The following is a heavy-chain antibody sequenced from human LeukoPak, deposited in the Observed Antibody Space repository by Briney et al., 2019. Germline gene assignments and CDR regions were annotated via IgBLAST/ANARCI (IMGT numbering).Heavy chain of an antibody. J-gene: IGHJ4*02. CDR1: GFTVSSNY. CDR3: ARDRLGVSDY. CDR2: IYSGGST. D-gene: IGHD1-26*01. Sequence: GGSLRLSCAASGFTVSSNYMSWVRQAPGKGLEWVSVIYSGGSTYYADSVKGRFTISRDTSKNTLYLQMNSLRAEDTAVYYCARDRLGVSDYWGQGTLVAVSS. V-gene: IGHV3-53*01.